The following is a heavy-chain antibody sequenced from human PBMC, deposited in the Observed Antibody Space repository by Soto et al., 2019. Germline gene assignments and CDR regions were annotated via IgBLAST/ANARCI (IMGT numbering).Heavy chain of an antibody. CDR3: ARGRGIDV. Sequence: EVQLVESGGGLVQPGGSLRLSCAVSGFTFGSYWMTWVRQAPGKGLEWVANIKQDGSEKYYVDSVKGRFTISRDNAKNSLYLQMNSLRVEDTAVYYCARGRGIDVWGQGTTVTVSS. J-gene: IGHJ6*02. CDR2: IKQDGSEK. V-gene: IGHV3-7*01. CDR1: GFTFGSYW.